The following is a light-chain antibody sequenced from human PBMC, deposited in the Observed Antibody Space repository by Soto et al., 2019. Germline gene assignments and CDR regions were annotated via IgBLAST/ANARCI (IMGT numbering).Light chain of an antibody. CDR2: EGT. V-gene: IGLV2-23*01. Sequence: QSVLTQHASVSGSPGQSITISCTGTSRDVGSYDLVSWYQHHPGKAPKLMIYEGTKRPSGVSNRFSGSKSGNTASLAISGLQAEDEADYYCCSYAGSTTYVFGTGTKVTVL. CDR1: SRDVGSYDL. CDR3: CSYAGSTTYV. J-gene: IGLJ1*01.